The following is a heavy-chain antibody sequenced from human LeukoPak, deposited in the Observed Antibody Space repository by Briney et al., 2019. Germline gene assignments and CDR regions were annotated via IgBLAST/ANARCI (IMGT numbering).Heavy chain of an antibody. J-gene: IGHJ5*02. CDR3: ASGVVTHPHGGS. V-gene: IGHV1-2*02. CDR2: IDPDSGST. D-gene: IGHD3-3*01. Sequence: ASVRVSCKASGYTFTGYYMHWVRQAPGQGLEWMGWIDPDSGSTNYVQKFQGRVTMTRDTSISTAYMELSSLRSDDTAVYYCASGVVTHPHGGSWGQGTLVTVSS. CDR1: GYTFTGYY.